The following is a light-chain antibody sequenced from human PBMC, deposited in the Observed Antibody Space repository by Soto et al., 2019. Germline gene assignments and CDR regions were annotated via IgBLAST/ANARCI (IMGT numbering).Light chain of an antibody. CDR2: AAS. J-gene: IGKJ1*01. Sequence: DIQITQSPSSLSASVRDRVTITCRASQSISSFLNWYQQRPGKAPNLLIYAASSLQSGVPSRFSGSGSGTDFTLTISSLQPEDCATYYCQQSYNTPWTLGQGTKVDIK. CDR3: QQSYNTPWT. V-gene: IGKV1-39*01. CDR1: QSISSF.